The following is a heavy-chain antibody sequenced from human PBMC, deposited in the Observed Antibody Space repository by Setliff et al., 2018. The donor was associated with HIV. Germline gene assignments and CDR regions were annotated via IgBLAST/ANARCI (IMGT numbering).Heavy chain of an antibody. J-gene: IGHJ3*02. CDR3: ARDPRVDAFDI. Sequence: GGSLRLSCAASGFIFGEYAIQCVRQAPGKGLEWVAAVSYDGTKTYYADSVKGRFTLSRDNSKDTAFLQMNSLTVGDTAVYYCARDPRVDAFDIWGRGTVVTVSS. CDR1: GFIFGEYA. V-gene: IGHV3-30*04. CDR2: VSYDGTKT.